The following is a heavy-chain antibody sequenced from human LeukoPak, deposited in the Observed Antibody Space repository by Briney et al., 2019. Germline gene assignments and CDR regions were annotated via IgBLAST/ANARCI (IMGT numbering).Heavy chain of an antibody. CDR3: AREPYLAVTGLY. Sequence: SETLSLTCTVSGGSINSSSYYWGWIRQPPGKGLECIGTIYYSGSTYYNPSLKSRVTISADTSKNQFSLRLSSVTAADTAVYYCAREPYLAVTGLYWGQGTLVTVSS. J-gene: IGHJ4*02. V-gene: IGHV4-39*07. D-gene: IGHD6-19*01. CDR2: IYYSGST. CDR1: GGSINSSSYY.